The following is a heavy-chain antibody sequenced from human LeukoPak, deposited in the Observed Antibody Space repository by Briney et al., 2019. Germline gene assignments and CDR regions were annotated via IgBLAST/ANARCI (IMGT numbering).Heavy chain of an antibody. CDR3: AKDYKKGGSYLY. J-gene: IGHJ4*02. Sequence: GGSLRLSWAASGFTFSSDGMHWVRQAPGKGLDCVAFIRYDGSNKYYADSVKGRFTISRDNSKNTLYLQMNSLRAEDTAVYYCAKDYKKGGSYLYWGQGTLVTVSS. CDR2: IRYDGSNK. D-gene: IGHD1-26*01. V-gene: IGHV3-30*02. CDR1: GFTFSSDG.